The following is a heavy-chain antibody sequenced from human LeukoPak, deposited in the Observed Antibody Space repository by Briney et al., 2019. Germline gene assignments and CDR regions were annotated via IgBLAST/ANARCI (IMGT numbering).Heavy chain of an antibody. V-gene: IGHV4-31*03. CDR1: GGSISSGGYY. Sequence: SETLSLTCTVSGGSISSGGYYWSWIRQHPGKGLEWIGYIYYSGSTYYNPSLKSRVTISVDTSKNQFSLKLSSATAADTAVYYCASQGVTTGNDYWGQGTLVTVSS. CDR2: IYYSGST. D-gene: IGHD4-17*01. CDR3: ASQGVTTGNDY. J-gene: IGHJ4*02.